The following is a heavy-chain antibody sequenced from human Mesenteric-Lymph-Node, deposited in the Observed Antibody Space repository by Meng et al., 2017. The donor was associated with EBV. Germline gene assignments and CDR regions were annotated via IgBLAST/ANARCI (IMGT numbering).Heavy chain of an antibody. V-gene: IGHV4-39*07. D-gene: IGHD3-3*01. CDR1: GGFISRSGFY. J-gene: IGHJ4*02. Sequence: QLQESGPGLVKPSETLSLTCTVSGGFISRSGFYWGWIRQPPGKGLEWIGRVSYSGTTSYNPSLRSRVTISADTSKNQFSLRLTSLTAADTAIYYCAGRGFYTLFDYWGQGTLVTVSS. CDR3: AGRGFYTLFDY. CDR2: VSYSGTT.